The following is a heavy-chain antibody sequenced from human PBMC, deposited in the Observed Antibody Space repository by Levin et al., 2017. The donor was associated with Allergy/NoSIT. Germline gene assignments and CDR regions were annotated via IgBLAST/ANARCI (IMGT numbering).Heavy chain of an antibody. J-gene: IGHJ2*01. D-gene: IGHD3-16*01. CDR1: GFTFSNYN. CDR2: MNIDGSIT. CDR3: ARDGGSVAGHDWYFDL. Sequence: GESLKISCAASGFTFSNYNMHWVRQAPGKGLVWVSRMNIDGSITDYADSVKGRFTISRDNAKNTVYLQMNSLRDDDTAVYYCARDGGSVAGHDWYFDLWGRGTLVTVSS. V-gene: IGHV3-74*01.